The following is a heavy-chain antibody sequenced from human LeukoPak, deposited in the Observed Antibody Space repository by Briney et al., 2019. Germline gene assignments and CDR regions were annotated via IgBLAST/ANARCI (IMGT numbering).Heavy chain of an antibody. V-gene: IGHV1-46*01. Sequence: ASVKVSCKASGYTFTGYYMHWVRQAPGQGLEWMGIINPSGGSTSYAQKFQGRVTMTRDTSTSTVYMELSSLRSEDTAVYYCARSSHYYDSSGYYAPEYYFDYWGQGTLVTVSS. J-gene: IGHJ4*02. CDR3: ARSSHYYDSSGYYAPEYYFDY. CDR1: GYTFTGYY. D-gene: IGHD3-22*01. CDR2: INPSGGST.